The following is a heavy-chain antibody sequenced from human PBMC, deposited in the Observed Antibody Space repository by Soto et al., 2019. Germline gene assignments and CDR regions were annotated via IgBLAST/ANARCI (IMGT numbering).Heavy chain of an antibody. CDR3: ARGAVVVVAATPGYYYYGMDV. D-gene: IGHD2-15*01. J-gene: IGHJ6*02. V-gene: IGHV4-4*02. CDR1: GGSISSSNW. Sequence: QVQLQESGPGLVKPSGTLSLTCAVSGGSISSSNWWSWVRQPPGKGLEWIGEIYHSGSTNYNPSLKSRVAISVAKTKNQFSRKLRSVTAADTAVYYCARGAVVVVAATPGYYYYGMDVWGQGTTVTVSS. CDR2: IYHSGST.